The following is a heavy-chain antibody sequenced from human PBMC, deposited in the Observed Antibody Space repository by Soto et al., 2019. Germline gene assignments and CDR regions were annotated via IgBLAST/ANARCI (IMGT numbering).Heavy chain of an antibody. CDR3: TSRPSGMSYHAVFDF. CDR2: IKPDGSET. V-gene: IGHV3-7*03. J-gene: IGHJ4*02. CDR1: GLTFSGHW. D-gene: IGHD3-16*01. Sequence: GGSLRLSCAASGLTFSGHWMTWVRQTPGEGLQWVAAIKPDGSETFYVDSVKGRFTISRDNARNSLFLQMDSLRAEDTAVYYCTSRPSGMSYHAVFDFWGQGTLVTVSS.